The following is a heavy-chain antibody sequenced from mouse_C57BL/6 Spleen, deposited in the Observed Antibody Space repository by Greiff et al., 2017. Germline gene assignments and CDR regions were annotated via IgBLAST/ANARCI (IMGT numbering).Heavy chain of an antibody. D-gene: IGHD1-1*01. Sequence: QVQLQQPGADLVKPGASVKLSCKASGYTFTSYWMHWVKQRPGQGLEWIGMIHPNSGSTNYNEKFKSKATLTVDKSSSTAYMQLSSLTSEDSAVYYCARGLLRGFYAMDYWGQGTSVTVSS. CDR3: ARGLLRGFYAMDY. V-gene: IGHV1-64*01. CDR2: IHPNSGST. CDR1: GYTFTSYW. J-gene: IGHJ4*01.